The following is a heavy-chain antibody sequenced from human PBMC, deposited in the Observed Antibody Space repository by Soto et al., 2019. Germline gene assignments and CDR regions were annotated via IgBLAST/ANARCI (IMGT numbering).Heavy chain of an antibody. D-gene: IGHD4-17*01. CDR2: IYHSGST. V-gene: IGHV4-30-2*01. Sequence: QLQLQESGSGLVKPSQTLSLTCAVSCGSISSGGYSWSWIRQPPGKGLEWIGYIYHSGSTYYNPSLKSRVTISVDRSKNQFSLKLSSVTASATAVYYCARGVSYGEGWFDPWGQGALVTVSS. J-gene: IGHJ5*02. CDR3: ARGVSYGEGWFDP. CDR1: CGSISSGGYS.